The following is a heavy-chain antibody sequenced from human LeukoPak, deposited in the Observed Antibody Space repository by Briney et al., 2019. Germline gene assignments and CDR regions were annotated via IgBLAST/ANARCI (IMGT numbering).Heavy chain of an antibody. J-gene: IGHJ4*02. Sequence: GGSLRLSCAASGFTFSNYAMTWVRQAPGKGLEWVSAISGSGGGTYYADSVKGRFTISRDNSKNTLYLQMNSLRVEDTAVYYCATAYYDFWSGYYGRDYFDYWGQGTLVTVSS. CDR2: ISGSGGGT. V-gene: IGHV3-23*01. D-gene: IGHD3-3*01. CDR3: ATAYYDFWSGYYGRDYFDY. CDR1: GFTFSNYA.